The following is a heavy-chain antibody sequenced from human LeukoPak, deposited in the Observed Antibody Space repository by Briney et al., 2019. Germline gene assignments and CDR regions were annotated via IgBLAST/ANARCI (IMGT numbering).Heavy chain of an antibody. CDR3: ARDANWGSPLYYFDY. D-gene: IGHD7-27*01. CDR1: GFTFSIYA. V-gene: IGHV3-64*01. J-gene: IGHJ4*02. Sequence: GGSLRLSCAASGFTFSIYAMHWVRQAPGKGLEYVSAISSNGGSTYYANSVKGRFTISRDNSKNTLYLQMGSLRAEDMAVYYCARDANWGSPLYYFDYWGQGTLVTVSS. CDR2: ISSNGGST.